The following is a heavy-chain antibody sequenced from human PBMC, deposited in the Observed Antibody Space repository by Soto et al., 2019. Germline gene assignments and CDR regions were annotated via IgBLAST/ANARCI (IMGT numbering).Heavy chain of an antibody. D-gene: IGHD2-2*01. V-gene: IGHV4-39*07. CDR1: GGSITSSEYY. J-gene: IGHJ5*02. Sequence: SETLSLTCTVSGGSITSSEYYWAWIRQPPGKGLQFVGTIYHSGSTNYNPSLKSRVTISVDTSKNQFSLKLSSVTAADTAVYYCAGILGYCSSTSCSARNWFDPWGQGTLVTVSS. CDR2: IYHSGST. CDR3: AGILGYCSSTSCSARNWFDP.